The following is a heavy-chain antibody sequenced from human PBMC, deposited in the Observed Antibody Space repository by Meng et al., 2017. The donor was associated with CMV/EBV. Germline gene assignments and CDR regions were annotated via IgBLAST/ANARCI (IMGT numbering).Heavy chain of an antibody. CDR2: INHSGST. CDR1: GGSFSGYY. D-gene: IGHD3-3*01. Sequence: GSLRLSCAVYGGSFSGYYWSWIRQPPGKGLEWIGGINHSGSTNYNPSLKSRVTISVDTSKNQFSLKLSSVTAADTAVYYCARDHRITIFGVVTALYGMDVWGQGTTVTVSS. V-gene: IGHV4-34*01. CDR3: ARDHRITIFGVVTALYGMDV. J-gene: IGHJ6*02.